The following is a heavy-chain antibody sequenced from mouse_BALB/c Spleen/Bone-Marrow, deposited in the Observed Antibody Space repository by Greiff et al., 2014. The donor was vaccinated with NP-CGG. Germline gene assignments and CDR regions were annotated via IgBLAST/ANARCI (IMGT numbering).Heavy chain of an antibody. CDR2: IDPANGNT. D-gene: IGHD1-1*01. V-gene: IGHV14-3*02. J-gene: IGHJ4*01. CDR3: SRYRYYGSSYDMDY. Sequence: EVQLQQSGAELVKPGASVKLSCTASGFNIKDTYMHWVMQRPEQGLEWIGRIDPANGNTKYDPKFQGKATITADTSSNTAYLQLSSLTSEDAAVYYCSRYRYYGSSYDMDYWGQGTSVTVSS. CDR1: GFNIKDTY.